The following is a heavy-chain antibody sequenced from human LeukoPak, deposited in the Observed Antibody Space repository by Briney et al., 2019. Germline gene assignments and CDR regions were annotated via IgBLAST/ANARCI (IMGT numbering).Heavy chain of an antibody. CDR2: IYTGGDT. J-gene: IGHJ3*02. V-gene: IGHV3-53*01. CDR3: ARDGYNRRAFDI. CDR1: GFTVNTNY. Sequence: PGGSLRLSCAASGFTVNTNYMNWVRQAPGRGLEWVSVIYTGGDTYYTDSVKGRFTISRDNSKNTLYLQMNSLRGEDTAVYYCARDGYNRRAFDIWGQGTMATVSS. D-gene: IGHD1-14*01.